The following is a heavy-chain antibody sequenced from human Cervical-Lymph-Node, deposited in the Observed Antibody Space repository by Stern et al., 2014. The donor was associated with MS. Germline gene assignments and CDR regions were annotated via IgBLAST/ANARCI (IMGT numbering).Heavy chain of an antibody. V-gene: IGHV4-59*01. CDR2: IYYSGST. CDR3: ARVGGQWLSLIDP. Sequence: VQLVESGPGLVKPSETLSLTCTVSGGSISSYYWSWLRQPPGKGLEWIGYIYYSGSTNYNPSLKSRVTISVDTSKNQFSLKLSSVTAADTAVYYCARVGGQWLSLIDPWGQGTLVTVSS. CDR1: GGSISSYY. D-gene: IGHD6-19*01. J-gene: IGHJ5*02.